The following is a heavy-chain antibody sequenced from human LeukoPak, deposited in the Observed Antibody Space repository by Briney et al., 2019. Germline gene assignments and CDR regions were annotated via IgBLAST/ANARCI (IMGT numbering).Heavy chain of an antibody. Sequence: SGPTLVNPTQTLTLTCTFSGFSLSTSGVGVGWIRQPPGKALEWLALIYWNDDKRYSPSLKSRLTITKDTSKNQVVLTMTNMDPVDTATYYCAHSDLGYCSSTSCYGWVDYYYYYYYMDVWGKGTTVTVSS. J-gene: IGHJ6*03. CDR1: GFSLSTSGVG. D-gene: IGHD2-2*01. V-gene: IGHV2-5*01. CDR3: AHSDLGYCSSTSCYGWVDYYYYYYYMDV. CDR2: IYWNDDK.